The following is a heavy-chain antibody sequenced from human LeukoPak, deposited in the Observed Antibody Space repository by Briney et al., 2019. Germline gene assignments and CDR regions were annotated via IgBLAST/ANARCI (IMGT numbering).Heavy chain of an antibody. J-gene: IGHJ4*02. V-gene: IGHV4-61*01. D-gene: IGHD3-9*01. CDR2: IYYSGST. CDR1: GGSISSSSYY. CDR3: ARSETYYDILTGYDY. Sequence: PSETLSLTCTVSGGSISSSSYYWSWIRQPPGKGLEWIGYIYYSGSTNYNPSLKSRVTISVDTSKNQFSLKLGSVTAADTAVYYCARSETYYDILTGYDYWGQGTLVTVSS.